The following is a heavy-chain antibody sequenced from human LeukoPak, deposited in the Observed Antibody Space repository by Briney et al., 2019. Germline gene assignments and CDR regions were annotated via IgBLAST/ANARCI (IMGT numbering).Heavy chain of an antibody. CDR3: ARDGTYYYDSSGYYPFDY. J-gene: IGHJ4*02. CDR2: INPNSGGT. D-gene: IGHD3-22*01. V-gene: IGHV1-2*02. CDR1: GYSFTDYY. Sequence: GASVKVSCKTSGYSFTDYYMHWVRQAPGQGLEWMGWINPNSGGTNYAQKFQGRVTMTRDTSISTAYMELSRLRSDDTAVYYCARDGTYYYDSSGYYPFDYWGQGTLVTVSS.